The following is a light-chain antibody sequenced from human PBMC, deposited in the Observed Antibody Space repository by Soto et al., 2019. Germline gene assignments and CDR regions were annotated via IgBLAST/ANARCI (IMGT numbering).Light chain of an antibody. V-gene: IGKV3-11*01. J-gene: IGKJ2*01. Sequence: EIVLTQSPATLSLPPGERATLSCRASQSVSSYLAWYQQKPGQAPRLLIYDASNRATGIPARFSGSGSGTDFTLTISSLEPEDFAVYYCQQRSSWPPRYTFGQGTKVDIK. CDR1: QSVSSY. CDR2: DAS. CDR3: QQRSSWPPRYT.